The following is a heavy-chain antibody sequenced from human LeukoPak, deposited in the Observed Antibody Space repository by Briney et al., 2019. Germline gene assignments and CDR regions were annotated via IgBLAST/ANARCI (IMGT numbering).Heavy chain of an antibody. CDR1: GGSISSYY. J-gene: IGHJ4*02. D-gene: IGHD3-3*01. V-gene: IGHV4-59*08. CDR2: IYYSGST. Sequence: SETLSLTCTVSGGSISSYYWSWIRQPPGKGLEWIGYIYYSGSTNYNPSLTRRVTISVGTSKNQLSLKLRSVTAADTAVYYCARLRFWVAYWGQGTLVTVSS. CDR3: ARLRFWVAY.